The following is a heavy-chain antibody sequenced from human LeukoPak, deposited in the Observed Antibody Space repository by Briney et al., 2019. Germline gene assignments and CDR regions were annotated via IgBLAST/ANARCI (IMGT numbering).Heavy chain of an antibody. CDR2: IYFSET. J-gene: IGHJ3*02. CDR3: ASPSKLVISRGGFDM. D-gene: IGHD3-22*01. V-gene: IGHV4-39*01. Sequence: PSETLSLTCTVSGGSSSDTSYYWAWIRHPPGRGLEWIGSIYFSETKYNPSLKSRITISGDTSKKQFSLKLSSVTAADTAVYYCASPSKLVISRGGFDMWGQGTMVTVSA. CDR1: GGSSSDTSYY.